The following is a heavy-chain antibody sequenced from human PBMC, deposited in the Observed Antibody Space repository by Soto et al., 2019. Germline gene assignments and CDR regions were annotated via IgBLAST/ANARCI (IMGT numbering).Heavy chain of an antibody. CDR1: GGSISSYY. Sequence: SETLSLTCTVSGGSISSYYWSWIRQPPGKGLEWIGYIYYSGSTNYNPSLKSRVTISVDTSKNQFSLKLSSVTAADTAVYYCARSSSWYVYYFDYWGQGTLVTVSS. CDR3: ARSSSWYVYYFDY. J-gene: IGHJ4*02. CDR2: IYYSGST. D-gene: IGHD6-13*01. V-gene: IGHV4-59*01.